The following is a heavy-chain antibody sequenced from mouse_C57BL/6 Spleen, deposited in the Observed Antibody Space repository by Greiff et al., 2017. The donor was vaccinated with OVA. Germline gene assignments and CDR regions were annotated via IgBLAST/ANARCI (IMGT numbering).Heavy chain of an antibody. D-gene: IGHD1-1*01. CDR1: GFTFSSYA. CDR3: ARFLLQGVSPGYFDY. V-gene: IGHV5-4*01. Sequence: EVQLVESGGGLVKPGGSLKLSCAASGFTFSSYAMSWVRQTPEKRLEWVATISDGGSYTYYPDNVKGRFTISGDNAKNNLYLQMSHLKSEDTAMYYCARFLLQGVSPGYFDYWGQGTTLTVSS. CDR2: ISDGGSYT. J-gene: IGHJ2*01.